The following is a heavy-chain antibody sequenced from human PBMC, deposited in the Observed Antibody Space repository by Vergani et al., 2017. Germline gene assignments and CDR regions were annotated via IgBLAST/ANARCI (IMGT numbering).Heavy chain of an antibody. CDR1: GYTFTDYF. Sequence: QVQLVQSGAEVNKPGASVKVSCKASGYTFTDYFVHWVRQAPGQGFEWMGWINPNSGGTIYAQKFQGRVTMTRDTSISTPYMELRNPRSDDTAVYYCAXVGTSYNRDYFDYWGQGTLGTVSS. CDR2: INPNSGGT. J-gene: IGHJ4*02. D-gene: IGHD2-2*01. V-gene: IGHV1-2*02. CDR3: AXVGTSYNRDYFDY.